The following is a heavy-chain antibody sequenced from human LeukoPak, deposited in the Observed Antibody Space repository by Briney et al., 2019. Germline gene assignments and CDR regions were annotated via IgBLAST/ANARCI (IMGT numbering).Heavy chain of an antibody. D-gene: IGHD6-6*01. J-gene: IGHJ4*02. V-gene: IGHV4-59*01. CDR1: GGSISSYY. CDR3: ARDSRGSSPDY. Sequence: PSETLSLTCTVSGGSISSYYWSWIRQPPGKGLEWIGYIYYSGSTNYNPSLKSRVTISVDTSKNQFSLKLSSVTAADTAVYYCARDSRGSSPDYWGQGTLVTVSS. CDR2: IYYSGST.